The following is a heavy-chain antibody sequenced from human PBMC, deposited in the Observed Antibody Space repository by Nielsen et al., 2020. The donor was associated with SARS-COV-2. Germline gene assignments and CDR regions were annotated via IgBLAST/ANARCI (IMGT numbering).Heavy chain of an antibody. J-gene: IGHJ3*02. CDR2: INAGNGNT. CDR1: GYTFTSYA. Sequence: ASVKVSCKASGYTFTSYAMHWVRQAPGQRLEWMGWINAGNGNTKYSQKFQGRVTITRDTSASTAYMELSSLRSEDTAVYYCARYMEGTMIVEDAAAFDIWGQGTMVTVSS. CDR3: ARYMEGTMIVEDAAAFDI. V-gene: IGHV1-3*01. D-gene: IGHD3-22*01.